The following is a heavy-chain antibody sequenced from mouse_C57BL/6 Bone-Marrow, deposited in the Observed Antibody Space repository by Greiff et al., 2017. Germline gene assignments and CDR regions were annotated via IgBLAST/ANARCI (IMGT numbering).Heavy chain of an antibody. CDR2: INPSTGGT. CDR3: ARSRGYYGY. CDR1: GYSFTGYY. V-gene: IGHV1-42*01. Sequence: VQLKESGPELVKPGASVKISCKASGYSFTGYYMNWVKQSPEKSLEWIGEINPSTGGTTYNQKFKAKATLTVDKSSSTAYMQLKSLTSEDSAVYYCARSRGYYGYWGQGTTLTVSS. D-gene: IGHD1-1*01. J-gene: IGHJ2*01.